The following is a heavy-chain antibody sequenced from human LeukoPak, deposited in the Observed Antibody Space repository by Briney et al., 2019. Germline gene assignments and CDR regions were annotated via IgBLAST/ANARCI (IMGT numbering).Heavy chain of an antibody. V-gene: IGHV1-3*01. Sequence: ASVKVSCKASGYTFTRYALHWGRQAPGQGLEWMGWINAGNGNTKYSQKFQGRVTITRDTSASTAYTELSSLRSEDTAVYYCARPILPLYYYESPLDYWGQGTLVTVSS. D-gene: IGHD3-22*01. CDR2: INAGNGNT. CDR3: ARPILPLYYYESPLDY. J-gene: IGHJ4*02. CDR1: GYTFTRYA.